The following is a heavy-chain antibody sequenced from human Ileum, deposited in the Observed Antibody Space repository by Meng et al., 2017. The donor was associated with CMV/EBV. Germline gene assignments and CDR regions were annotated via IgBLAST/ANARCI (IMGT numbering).Heavy chain of an antibody. CDR1: DGSISYYY. V-gene: IGHV4-4*07. Sequence: QVQLQESGPGLVKPSETLSLTCTVTDGSISYYYWSWIRQSADKGLEWIGRISSSGSINYNPSLESRLILSVDTSKKQLSLKLSSVTAADTAVYYCARAEADTGNFEYWGQGTLVTVSS. J-gene: IGHJ4*02. CDR3: ARAEADTGNFEY. CDR2: ISSSGSI. D-gene: IGHD6-19*01.